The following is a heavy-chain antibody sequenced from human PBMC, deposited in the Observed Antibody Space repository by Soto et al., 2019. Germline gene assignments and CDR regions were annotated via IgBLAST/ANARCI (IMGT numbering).Heavy chain of an antibody. D-gene: IGHD3-22*01. CDR2: IYHSGST. J-gene: IGHJ4*02. CDR3: ASDSSGYYLAY. V-gene: IGHV4-59*01. CDR1: DASISSYY. Sequence: SETLSLTCTVSDASISSYYWSWIRKSPGKGLEWIGYIYHSGSTNYNPSLKSRVTISIDTSKNQFSLKLSSVTAADTAVYYCASDSSGYYLAYWGQGTLVTVSS.